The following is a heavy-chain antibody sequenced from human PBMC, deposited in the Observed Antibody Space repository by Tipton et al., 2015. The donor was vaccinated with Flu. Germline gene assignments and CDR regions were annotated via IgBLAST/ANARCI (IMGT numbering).Heavy chain of an antibody. D-gene: IGHD3-10*02. CDR3: ARLSYYDVDLKNFYFDY. CDR2: IYPSGPT. V-gene: IGHV4-39*01. Sequence: GLVKPSETLSLTCTVSSGSIRSTNYFCAWIRQPPGRRLELMGSIYPSGPTYYNPSLKSRVTISVDTSKTQFSLMLRSVTAADTAVYYCARLSYYDVDLKNFYFDYWGQGALVTVSS. CDR1: SGSIRSTNYF. J-gene: IGHJ4*02.